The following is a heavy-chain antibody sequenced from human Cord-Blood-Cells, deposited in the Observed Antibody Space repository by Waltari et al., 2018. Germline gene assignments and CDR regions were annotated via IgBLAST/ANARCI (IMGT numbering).Heavy chain of an antibody. Sequence: QLQLQESGPGLVKPSETLSLTCTVSGGSISSSSYYWGWIRQPPGKGREWIGGIYYRGSTYSNPSLKSRVTISVDTSKNQFSLKLSSVTAADTAVYYCARRLIRGYYYYYMDVWGKGTTVTVSS. D-gene: IGHD2-8*01. V-gene: IGHV4-39*01. CDR1: GGSISSSSYY. CDR3: ARRLIRGYYYYYMDV. J-gene: IGHJ6*03. CDR2: IYYRGST.